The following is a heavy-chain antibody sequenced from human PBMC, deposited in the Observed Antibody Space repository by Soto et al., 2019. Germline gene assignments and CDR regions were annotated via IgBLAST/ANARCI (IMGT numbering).Heavy chain of an antibody. CDR3: ARDLRFSSTNYFDF. CDR2: IDGSSDYT. V-gene: IGHV3-11*06. D-gene: IGHD2-8*01. CDR1: GVLFTDYY. J-gene: IGHJ4*02. Sequence: GSLRLTCPASGVLFTDYYMSWIRQPPGKGLEWLAYIDGSSDYTNSADSVKGRFTISRDNAKNSVFLQMNNLRADDTAVYYCARDLRFSSTNYFDFWGRGTLVTVYS.